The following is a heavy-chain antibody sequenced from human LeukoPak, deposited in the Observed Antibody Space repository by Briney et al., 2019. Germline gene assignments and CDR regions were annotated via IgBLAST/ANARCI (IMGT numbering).Heavy chain of an antibody. V-gene: IGHV3-53*01. CDR2: IYSGGTT. Sequence: GGSLRLSCAASGFTVSSNYMTWVRQAPGKGLEWVSVIYSGGTTYYADSVKGRFTISRDNSKNTLYLQMNSLRADDTAVYYCARVTDMGWCDPWGQGTLVTVSS. CDR1: GFTVSSNY. CDR3: ARVTDMGWCDP. D-gene: IGHD2-15*01. J-gene: IGHJ5*02.